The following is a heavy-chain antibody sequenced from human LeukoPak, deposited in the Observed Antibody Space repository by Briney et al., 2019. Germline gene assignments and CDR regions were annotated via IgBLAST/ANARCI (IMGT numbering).Heavy chain of an antibody. J-gene: IGHJ4*02. CDR2: INDDGYT. CDR1: GVSFTGNY. V-gene: IGHV4-34*01. Sequence: SESLSLTCGVYGVSFTGNYWSWIRQPPGNRPEWIGEINDDGYTNYNPSLRSRVTISLDTPENHLSLRLTSVTAADTAVYYCARIRCGHTDDICYNHWGQGTLVTVSS. CDR3: ARIRCGHTDDICYNH. D-gene: IGHD2-2*02.